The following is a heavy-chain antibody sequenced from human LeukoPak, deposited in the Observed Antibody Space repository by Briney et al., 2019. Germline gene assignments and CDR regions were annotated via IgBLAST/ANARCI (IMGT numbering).Heavy chain of an antibody. CDR2: ISAYNGNT. CDR1: GGTFSSYA. J-gene: IGHJ6*03. V-gene: IGHV1-18*01. CDR3: ARAGKRSAATLRYYYYMDV. Sequence: ASVKVSCKASGGTFSSYAISWVRQAPGQGLEWMGWISAYNGNTNYAQKLQGRVTMTTDTSTSTAYMELRSLRSDDTAVYYCARAGKRSAATLRYYYYMDVWGKGTTVTVSS. D-gene: IGHD6-25*01.